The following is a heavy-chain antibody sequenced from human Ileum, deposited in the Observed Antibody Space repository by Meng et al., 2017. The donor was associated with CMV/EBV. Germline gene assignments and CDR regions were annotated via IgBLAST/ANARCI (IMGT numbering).Heavy chain of an antibody. J-gene: IGHJ4*02. Sequence: GESLKISCAASGSTFRKYWMHWVRQAPGKGLVWVSRINSDGSTTNYADSVRGRFIISRDNAKNTLYLQMNSLRAEDTAVYYCARDSDWGRFDHWGQGTLVTVSS. D-gene: IGHD6-19*01. V-gene: IGHV3-74*01. CDR3: ARDSDWGRFDH. CDR2: INSDGSTT. CDR1: GSTFRKYW.